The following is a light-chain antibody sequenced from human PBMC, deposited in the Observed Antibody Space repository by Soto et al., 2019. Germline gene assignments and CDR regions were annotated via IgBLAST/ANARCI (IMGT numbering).Light chain of an antibody. CDR3: QQRSNWPPSIT. J-gene: IGKJ5*01. Sequence: EIVLTQSPATLSSSPGERATLSCRASQSIDTYLAWYQQKPGQAPRLLIYDASDRATGIPARFSGSGSGTAFTLTISGLEPEDFALYYCQQRSNWPPSITFGQGTRLEIK. V-gene: IGKV3-11*01. CDR2: DAS. CDR1: QSIDTY.